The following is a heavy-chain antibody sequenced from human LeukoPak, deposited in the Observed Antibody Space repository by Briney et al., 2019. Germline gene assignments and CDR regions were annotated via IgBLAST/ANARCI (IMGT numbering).Heavy chain of an antibody. CDR2: ISYDGSNK. V-gene: IGHV3-30-3*01. CDR1: GFTFSSYA. J-gene: IGHJ4*02. CDR3: ARESGSVNFDY. Sequence: GRSLRLSCAASGFTFSSYAMHWVRQAPGKGLEWVALISYDGSNKYYADSVKGRFTISRDNSKNTLYLQMNSLRAEDTAVYYCARESGSVNFDYWGQGTLVTVSS. D-gene: IGHD3-10*01.